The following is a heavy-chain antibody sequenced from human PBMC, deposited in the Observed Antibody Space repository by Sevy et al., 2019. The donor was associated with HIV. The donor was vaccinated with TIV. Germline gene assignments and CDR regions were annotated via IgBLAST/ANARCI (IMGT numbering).Heavy chain of an antibody. V-gene: IGHV3-30-3*01. CDR3: ARDGGNSVKWYPLY. CDR1: GFAFSTHA. J-gene: IGHJ4*01. Sequence: GGSLRLSCAASGFAFSTHAMHWVRQAPGKGLEWVAVISYEGTDTFNAASMEGRFTISRDNSKNMLSLQINSLRHEDTAGYYCARDGGNSVKWYPLYWGHGTLVTVSS. D-gene: IGHD2-2*01. CDR2: ISYEGTDT.